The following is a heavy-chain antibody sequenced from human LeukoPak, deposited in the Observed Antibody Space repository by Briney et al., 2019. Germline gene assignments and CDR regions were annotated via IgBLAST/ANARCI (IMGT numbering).Heavy chain of an antibody. CDR3: ARLFGDGYGFDY. CDR1: GYTFTSYY. V-gene: IGHV1-46*01. Sequence: KVSCKAXGYTFTSYYMHWVRQAPGQGLEWMGIINPSGGSTSYAQKFQGRVTMTRDTSTSTVYMELSSLRSEDTAVYYCARLFGDGYGFDYWGQGTLVTVSS. D-gene: IGHD3-10*02. J-gene: IGHJ4*02. CDR2: INPSGGST.